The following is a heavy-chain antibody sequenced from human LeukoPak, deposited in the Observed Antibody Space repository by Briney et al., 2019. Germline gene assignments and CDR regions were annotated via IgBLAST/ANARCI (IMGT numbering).Heavy chain of an antibody. V-gene: IGHV1-24*01. CDR2: FDPEDGET. CDR3: ATPLGYSSGWYAAY. CDR1: GYTLTELS. D-gene: IGHD6-19*01. J-gene: IGHJ4*02. Sequence: ASVKVSCKVSGYTLTELSMHWVRQAPGKGLERMGGFDPEDGETIYAQKFQGRVTMTEDTSTDTAYMELSSLRSEDTAVYHCATPLGYSSGWYAAYWGQGTLVTVSS.